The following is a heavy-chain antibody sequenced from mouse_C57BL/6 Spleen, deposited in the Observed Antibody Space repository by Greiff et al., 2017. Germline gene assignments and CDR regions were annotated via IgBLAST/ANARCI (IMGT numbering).Heavy chain of an antibody. D-gene: IGHD2-2*01. CDR2: LRSKSSNYAT. J-gene: IGHJ4*01. V-gene: IGHV10-3*01. CDR3: VRDGYVYAMDY. CDR1: GFTFNTYA. Sequence: GGGLVQPKGSLKLSCAASGFTFNTYAMHWVRQAPGKGLEWVARLRSKSSNYATYYADSVKDRFTISRDDSQSMLYLQMNNLKTEDTAMYYCVRDGYVYAMDYWGQGTSVTVSS.